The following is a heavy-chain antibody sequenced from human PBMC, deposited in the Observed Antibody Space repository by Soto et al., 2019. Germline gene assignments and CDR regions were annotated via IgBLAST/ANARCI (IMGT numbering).Heavy chain of an antibody. Sequence: QVLLQESGPGLVKPSETLSLTCTVSGGSMSNYYWTWIRQPAGKGLEWIGRIYTSGTTNYNPSLKSRLTMLIDTSKNQFSLKLSSVTAADTAVYYCARGSYCSSTSCLYGMDVWGQGTTVTVSS. CDR1: GGSMSNYY. CDR2: IYTSGTT. D-gene: IGHD2-2*01. J-gene: IGHJ6*02. V-gene: IGHV4-4*07. CDR3: ARGSYCSSTSCLYGMDV.